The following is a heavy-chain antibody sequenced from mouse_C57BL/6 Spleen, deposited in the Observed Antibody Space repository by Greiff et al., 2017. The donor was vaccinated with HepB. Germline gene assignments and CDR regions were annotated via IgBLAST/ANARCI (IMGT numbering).Heavy chain of an antibody. Sequence: DVQLVESEGGLVQPGSSMKLSCTASGFTFSDYYMAWVRQVPEKGLEWVANINYDGSSTYYLDSLKSRFIISRDNAKNILYLQMSSLKSEDTATYYCARGNYDGYYYYAMDYWGQGTSVTVSS. D-gene: IGHD2-3*01. V-gene: IGHV5-16*01. CDR3: ARGNYDGYYYYAMDY. J-gene: IGHJ4*01. CDR1: GFTFSDYY. CDR2: INYDGSST.